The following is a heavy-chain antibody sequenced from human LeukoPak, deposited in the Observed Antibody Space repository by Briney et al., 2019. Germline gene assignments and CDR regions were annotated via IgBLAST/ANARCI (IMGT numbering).Heavy chain of an antibody. CDR2: IYYSGST. Sequence: SETLSLTCTVSGGSISSGDYYWRWIRQPRGRGREWIVYIYYSGSTYYNPSLKSPVTISVDTSKNQFSLKLSSVTAADTAVYYCARGRGELLYYGMDVWGQGTTVTVSS. V-gene: IGHV4-30-4*01. CDR1: GGSISSGDYY. J-gene: IGHJ6*02. D-gene: IGHD1-26*01. CDR3: ARGRGELLYYGMDV.